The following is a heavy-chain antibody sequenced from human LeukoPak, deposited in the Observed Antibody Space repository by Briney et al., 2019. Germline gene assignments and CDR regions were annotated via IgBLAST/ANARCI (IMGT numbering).Heavy chain of an antibody. CDR2: IKQDGSEK. CDR1: GFTFSSYW. J-gene: IGHJ3*02. CDR3: ARIVRAAIAGGDAFDI. V-gene: IGHV3-7*01. D-gene: IGHD2-2*02. Sequence: PGGSLRLSCAASGFTFSSYWMSWVRQAPGKGLEWVANIKQDGSEKYYVDSVKGRFAISRDNAKNSLYLQMNGLRAEDTAVYYCARIVRAAIAGGDAFDIWGQGTMVTVSS.